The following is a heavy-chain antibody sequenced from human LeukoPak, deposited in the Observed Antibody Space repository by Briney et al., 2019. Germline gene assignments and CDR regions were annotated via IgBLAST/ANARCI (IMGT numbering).Heavy chain of an antibody. CDR2: MYSGDST. CDR3: AKDMVRGVIIGGYFDY. V-gene: IGHV3-53*05. Sequence: PGGSLRLSCAASGFTVRSNYMSWVRQAPGKGLEWVSVMYSGDSTYYDDSVKGRFTISRDNSKNTLDLQMNSLRAEDTAVYYCAKDMVRGVIIGGYFDYWGQGTQVTVSS. D-gene: IGHD3-10*01. J-gene: IGHJ4*02. CDR1: GFTVRSNY.